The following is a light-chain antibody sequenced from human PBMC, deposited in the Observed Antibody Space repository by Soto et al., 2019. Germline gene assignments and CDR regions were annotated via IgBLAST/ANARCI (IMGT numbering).Light chain of an antibody. CDR1: SSDVGGYNY. CDR2: EVS. Sequence: SALTQPASVSGSPGQSITISCTGTSSDVGGYNYVSWYQQHPGKAPKLMIYEVSNRPSGVSNRFSGSKSGNTASLTISGLQADDEADYYCSSYTGSSTLDFGTGTKLTVL. J-gene: IGLJ1*01. CDR3: SSYTGSSTLD. V-gene: IGLV2-14*01.